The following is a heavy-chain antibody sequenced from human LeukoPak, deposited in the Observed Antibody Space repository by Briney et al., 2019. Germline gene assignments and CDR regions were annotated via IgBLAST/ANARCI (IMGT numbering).Heavy chain of an antibody. CDR1: GFTFSSYS. D-gene: IGHD4-17*01. V-gene: IGHV3-21*01. CDR2: ISSSSSYI. CDR3: APNYGHLTATYYFDY. Sequence: GGSLRLSCAASGFTFSSYSMNWVRLAPGKGLEWVSSISSSSSYIYYADSVKGRFTISRDNAKNSLYLQMNSLRAEDTAVYYCAPNYGHLTATYYFDYWGQGTLVTVSS. J-gene: IGHJ4*02.